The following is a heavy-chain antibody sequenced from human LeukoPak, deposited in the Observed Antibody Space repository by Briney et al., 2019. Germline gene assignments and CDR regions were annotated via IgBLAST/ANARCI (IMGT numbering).Heavy chain of an antibody. J-gene: IGHJ1*01. CDR3: ARDIARPHSALQH. Sequence: ASVKVSCKASGYTFTGYYIHWVRQAPGQGLEWMGWINPDSGGTSYAQKFQGRVTMTRDTSISTAYMELSRLRSDDTAMYYCARDIARPHSALQHWGQGTLVTVSS. V-gene: IGHV1-2*02. CDR1: GYTFTGYY. CDR2: INPDSGGT. D-gene: IGHD3-16*02.